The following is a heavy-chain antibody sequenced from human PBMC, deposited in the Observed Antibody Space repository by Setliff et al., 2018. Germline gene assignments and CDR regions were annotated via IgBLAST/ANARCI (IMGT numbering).Heavy chain of an antibody. CDR1: GGSISSGDYY. Sequence: PSETLSLTCTVSGGSISSGDYYWSWIRQPPGKGLEWIGYIYYSGSTYYNPSLKSRVTISVDTSKNQFSLKLSSVTAADTAVYYCASEAPGYAFDIWGQGTMVTVSS. CDR2: IYYSGST. J-gene: IGHJ3*02. D-gene: IGHD1-1*01. V-gene: IGHV4-30-4*08. CDR3: ASEAPGYAFDI.